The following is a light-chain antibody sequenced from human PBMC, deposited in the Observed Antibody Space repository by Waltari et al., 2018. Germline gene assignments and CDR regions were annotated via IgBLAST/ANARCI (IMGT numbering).Light chain of an antibody. J-gene: IGLJ3*02. Sequence: HSALTQPASVSGSPGQSITISCTGTSSDIRAYNYVSWYQQHPGKAPKLIIFDVNNRPSGVSSRFSGSKSGNTASLTISGLQAEDEADFYCCSFTSTSSWVFGGGTKLTVL. V-gene: IGLV2-14*03. CDR3: CSFTSTSSWV. CDR2: DVN. CDR1: SSDIRAYNY.